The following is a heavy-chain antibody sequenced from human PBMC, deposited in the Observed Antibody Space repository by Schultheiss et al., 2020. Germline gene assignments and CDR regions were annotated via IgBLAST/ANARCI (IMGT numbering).Heavy chain of an antibody. D-gene: IGHD2-21*02. CDR3: ARDGVSSYCGGDCYPNWFDP. CDR2: ISSSSSTI. J-gene: IGHJ5*02. CDR1: GFTFSSYS. V-gene: IGHV3-48*04. Sequence: GGSLTLSCAASGFTFSSYSMNWVRQAPGKGLEWVSYISSSSSTIYYADSVKGRFTISRDNAKNSLYLQMNSLRAEDTAVYYCARDGVSSYCGGDCYPNWFDPWGQGTLVTVSS.